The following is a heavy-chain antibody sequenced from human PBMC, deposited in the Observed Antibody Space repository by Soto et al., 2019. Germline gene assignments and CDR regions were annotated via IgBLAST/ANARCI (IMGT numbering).Heavy chain of an antibody. CDR1: GGSFSGYY. J-gene: IGHJ3*02. V-gene: IGHV4-59*01. CDR3: ARRYGSAFDI. D-gene: IGHD4-17*01. CDR2: IYYSGST. Sequence: SETLSLTCAVYGGSFSGYYWSWIRQPPGKGLEWIGYIYYSGSTNYNPSLKSRVTISVDTSKNQFSLKLSSVTAADTAVYYCARRYGSAFDIWGQGTMVTV.